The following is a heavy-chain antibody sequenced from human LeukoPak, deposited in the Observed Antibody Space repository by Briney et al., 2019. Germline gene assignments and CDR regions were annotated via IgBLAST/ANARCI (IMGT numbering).Heavy chain of an antibody. CDR3: ARDWGLLVAGTGWFDP. Sequence: GGSLRLSCTASGFTFDTYAMSWVRQAPGRGLEWISGISDSGHSTYYADSVKGRFTISRDNSKNTLYLQMNSLRAEDTAVYYCARDWGLLVAGTGWFDPWGQGTLVTVSS. D-gene: IGHD6-19*01. J-gene: IGHJ5*02. V-gene: IGHV3-23*01. CDR2: ISDSGHST. CDR1: GFTFDTYA.